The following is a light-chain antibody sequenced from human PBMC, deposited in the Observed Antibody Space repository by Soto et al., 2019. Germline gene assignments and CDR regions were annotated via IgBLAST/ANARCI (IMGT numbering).Light chain of an antibody. Sequence: QSVLTQPPSVSAAPGQEVTISCSGSSSNIGNNYVSWYQQLPGTAPKLLIFDNNQRPSGIPDRFSGSKSGTSATLGITGLQTGDEADYYCGTWDNSLTAYVFGPGTKVTVL. CDR1: SSNIGNNY. CDR3: GTWDNSLTAYV. J-gene: IGLJ1*01. CDR2: DNN. V-gene: IGLV1-51*01.